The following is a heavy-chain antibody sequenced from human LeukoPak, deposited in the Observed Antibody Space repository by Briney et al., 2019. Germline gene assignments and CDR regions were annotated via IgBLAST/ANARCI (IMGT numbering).Heavy chain of an antibody. V-gene: IGHV4-38-2*02. J-gene: IGHJ4*02. CDR2: IYHDGST. D-gene: IGHD3-10*01. CDR1: GYSISSGFY. Sequence: SETLSLTCSVSGYSISSGFYWDWIRPPPGKGLEWIGSIYHDGSTYYNPSLKSRVTISVDTSKNQFSLKLTSVTAADTAVYYCARRYYYGSGSYYNYWGQGTLVTVSS. CDR3: ARRYYYGSGSYYNY.